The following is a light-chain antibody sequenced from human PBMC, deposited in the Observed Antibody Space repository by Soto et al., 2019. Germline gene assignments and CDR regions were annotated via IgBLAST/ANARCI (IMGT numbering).Light chain of an antibody. CDR2: GAS. J-gene: IGKJ2*01. V-gene: IGKV3-15*01. Sequence: EIVMTQSPATLSVSPGERATLSCRASQSVSSNLAWYQQKPGQAPRLLIYGASTRATGIPARFSGSGSGTEFTLTISSLQSEDVAVYYCQQYNNCPLYTGGQGTKLEIK. CDR3: QQYNNCPLYT. CDR1: QSVSSN.